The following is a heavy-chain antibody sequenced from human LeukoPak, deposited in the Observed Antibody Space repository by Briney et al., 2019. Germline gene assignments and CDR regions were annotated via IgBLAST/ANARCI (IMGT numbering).Heavy chain of an antibody. Sequence: SETLSLTCTVSGFSIRSGFYWGWIRQPPGKGMEWIGNIHHSGSTYYNPSLKSRVTISVDTSKNQFSLKATSVTATDTAVYYCASDAPGLLGYWGQGTLVTVSS. CDR2: IHHSGST. V-gene: IGHV4-38-2*02. CDR3: ASDAPGLLGY. CDR1: GFSIRSGFY. D-gene: IGHD1-26*01. J-gene: IGHJ4*02.